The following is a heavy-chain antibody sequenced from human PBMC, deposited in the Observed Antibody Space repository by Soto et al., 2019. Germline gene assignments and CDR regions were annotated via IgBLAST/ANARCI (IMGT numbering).Heavy chain of an antibody. CDR1: GYTFTSYD. J-gene: IGHJ6*02. V-gene: IGHV1-8*01. D-gene: IGHD1-26*01. CDR2: MNPNSGNT. Sequence: ASVKVSCKASGYTFTSYDINWVRQATGQGLEWMGWMNPNSGNTGYAQKFQGRVTMTRNTSISTAYMGLSSLRSEDTAVYYCARVLDSGSYYYYYYYGMDVWGQGTTVTVSS. CDR3: ARVLDSGSYYYYYYYGMDV.